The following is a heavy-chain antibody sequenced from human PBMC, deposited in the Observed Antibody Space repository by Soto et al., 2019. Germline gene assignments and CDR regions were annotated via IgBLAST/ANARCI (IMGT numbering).Heavy chain of an antibody. CDR2: INEGNGNT. V-gene: IGHV1-3*01. D-gene: IGHD6-13*01. CDR1: GYTFTSYA. CDR3: ARDWKSSSDTPNWFDP. Sequence: QVQLVQSGAEVKKPGASVKVSCKASGYTFTSYAMHWVRQAPGQRLEWMGWINEGNGNTKYSQKFQGRVTITRDTSATTDYMELSSLRSDDTAVYYCARDWKSSSDTPNWFDPWGQGTLVTVSS. J-gene: IGHJ5*02.